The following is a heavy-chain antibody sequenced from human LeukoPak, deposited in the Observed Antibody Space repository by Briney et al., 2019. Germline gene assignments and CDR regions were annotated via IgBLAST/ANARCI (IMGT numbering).Heavy chain of an antibody. CDR2: IKKDGSEK. CDR1: GLTYSRYW. CDR3: EREISSSWSDYFDY. Sequence: GGTLRLFCGSSGLTYSRYWMSWVRQAPGKGLEWVANIKKDGSEKYYVNYVKGRFTNSRDNAKNSLYLQMNSLRAEDTAVYYCEREISSSWSDYFDYWGQGTLVTVSS. V-gene: IGHV3-7*01. J-gene: IGHJ4*02. D-gene: IGHD6-13*01.